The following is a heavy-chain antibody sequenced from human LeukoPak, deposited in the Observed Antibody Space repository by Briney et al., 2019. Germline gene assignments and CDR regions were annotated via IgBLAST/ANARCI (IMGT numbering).Heavy chain of an antibody. J-gene: IGHJ4*02. D-gene: IGHD6-6*01. Sequence: GGSLRLSCAASGFTFSSYSMNWVRQAPGKGLEWVSYISSSSSYIYYADSVKGRFTISRDNAKNSLYLQMNSLRAEDTAVYYCATPGVAARDYWGQGTLVTVSS. CDR2: ISSSSSYI. V-gene: IGHV3-21*01. CDR3: ATPGVAARDY. CDR1: GFTFSSYS.